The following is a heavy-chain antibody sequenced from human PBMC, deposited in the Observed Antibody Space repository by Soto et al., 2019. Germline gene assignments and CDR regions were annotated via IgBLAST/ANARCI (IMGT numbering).Heavy chain of an antibody. CDR3: ARVGHCSGGSCYSGGWLDP. J-gene: IGHJ5*02. D-gene: IGHD2-15*01. CDR2: IIPIFGTA. CDR1: GGTFSSHA. V-gene: IGHV1-69*13. Sequence: SVKVSCKASGGTFSSHAISWVRQAPGQGLEWMGGIIPIFGTANYAQKFQGRVTITADESTSTAYMELSSLRSEDTAVYYCARVGHCSGGSCYSGGWLDPWRQGTLVTVSS.